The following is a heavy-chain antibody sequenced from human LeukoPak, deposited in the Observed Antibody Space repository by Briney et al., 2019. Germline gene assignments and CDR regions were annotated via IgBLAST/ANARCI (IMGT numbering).Heavy chain of an antibody. V-gene: IGHV3-7*03. CDR2: IKEDGSER. Sequence: GGSLRLSCEGSAFIFSGHWMNWVRQTPGKGLEWVASIKEDGSERQYVDSVKGRFSISRDDSKNTLYLQMHSLKTEDTAIYYCTTDPVVPTLKRYYFGMDVWGQGTSVTVSS. D-gene: IGHD2-2*01. J-gene: IGHJ6*02. CDR1: AFIFSGHW. CDR3: TTDPVVPTLKRYYFGMDV.